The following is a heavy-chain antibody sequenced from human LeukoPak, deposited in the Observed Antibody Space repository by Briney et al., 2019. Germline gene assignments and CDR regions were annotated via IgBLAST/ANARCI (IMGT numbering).Heavy chain of an antibody. J-gene: IGHJ6*02. D-gene: IGHD2-2*01. V-gene: IGHV3-30*18. CDR3: ANGHPGTADHPMNDYYYSLDV. CDR2: ISYDGTSK. CDR1: GFTFGSYC. Sequence: GTSLRLSCAASGFTFGSYCMDWVRQAPGKGLEWVAVISYDGTSKYYSDAAKGRFTISRDNSETTLYLQINSLRPEDTALYYCANGHPGTADHPMNDYYYSLDVWGLGTTVIVSS.